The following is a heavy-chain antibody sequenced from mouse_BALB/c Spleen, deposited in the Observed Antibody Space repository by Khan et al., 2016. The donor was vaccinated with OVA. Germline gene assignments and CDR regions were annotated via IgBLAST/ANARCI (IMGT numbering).Heavy chain of an antibody. D-gene: IGHD2-10*02. Sequence: QVQLQQSGAELVRPGASVKLSCKASGYTFTSYWMNWVKQRLGQGLEWIGMIDPSDSKTHYNQMFKDKATLTVDKSSSTTYMQLSSLTSEDSAVYCCARGGYGNSFAFWGQGTLVTVSA. CDR3: ARGGYGNSFAF. V-gene: IGHV1-61*01. CDR2: IDPSDSKT. CDR1: GYTFTSYW. J-gene: IGHJ3*01.